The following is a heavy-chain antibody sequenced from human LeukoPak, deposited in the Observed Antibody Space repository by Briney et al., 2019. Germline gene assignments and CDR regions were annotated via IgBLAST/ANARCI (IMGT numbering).Heavy chain of an antibody. CDR1: GGSVRNYY. J-gene: IGHJ6*02. Sequence: SETLSLTCIVSGGSVRNYYWTWIRQPAGKGLQWIGRIYTNGTTNYSPSLKSRVTMSVDMSKNQFSLKRTSVTAADTAVYYCAKEDIVVVTKYIHYGMDVWGQGTTVTVSS. CDR3: AKEDIVVVTKYIHYGMDV. V-gene: IGHV4-4*07. CDR2: IYTNGTT. D-gene: IGHD2-15*01.